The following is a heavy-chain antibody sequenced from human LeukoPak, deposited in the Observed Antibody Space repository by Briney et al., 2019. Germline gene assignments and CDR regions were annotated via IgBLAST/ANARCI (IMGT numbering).Heavy chain of an antibody. CDR2: ISSNGGST. CDR1: GFTFSSYA. J-gene: IGHJ4*02. D-gene: IGHD4-23*01. V-gene: IGHV3-64D*06. CDR3: MKSVGSSVVKGTVYYFDC. Sequence: GGSLRLSCSASGFTFSSYAMHWVRQAPGKGLEYVSAISSNGGSTYYADSVKGRFTISRDNSKNTLYLQMSSLRAEDTAVYYCMKSVGSSVVKGTVYYFDCWGQGTLVTVSS.